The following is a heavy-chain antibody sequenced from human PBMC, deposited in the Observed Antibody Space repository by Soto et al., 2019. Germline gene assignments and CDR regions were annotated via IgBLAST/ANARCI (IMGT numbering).Heavy chain of an antibody. V-gene: IGHV3-7*03. J-gene: IGHJ4*02. CDR3: TRLTEAVTTFVY. Sequence: PWGSLRLSCEASGFALSPYWMSCVRQAPWKGLEWVASINQYGSVKHYVDSVRGRFTISRDNAKNSLFLQMNSLSAEDTAVYYCTRLTEAVTTFVYWGQGTPVTVSS. CDR2: INQYGSVK. CDR1: GFALSPYW. D-gene: IGHD1-1*01.